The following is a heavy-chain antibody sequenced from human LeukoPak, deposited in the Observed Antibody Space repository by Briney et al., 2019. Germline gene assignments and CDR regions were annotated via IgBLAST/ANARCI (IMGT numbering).Heavy chain of an antibody. J-gene: IGHJ4*02. CDR3: AREVRVLNYFDY. V-gene: IGHV1-46*01. CDR1: GYTFTSYY. CDR2: INPSGGST. Sequence: ASVKVSCKASGYTFTSYYMHWVRQAPGQGLEWMGIINPSGGSTSYAQKFQGRVTMTRDMSTSTVYMELSSVTAADTAVYYCAREVRVLNYFDYWGQGTLVTVSS.